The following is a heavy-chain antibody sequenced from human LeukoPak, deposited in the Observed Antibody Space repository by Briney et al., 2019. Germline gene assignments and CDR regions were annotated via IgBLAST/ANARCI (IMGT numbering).Heavy chain of an antibody. CDR2: INPNSGGT. D-gene: IGHD3-16*01. J-gene: IGHJ4*02. Sequence: ASVKVSCKASGYTFTGYYMHWVRQAPGQGLEWMGWINPNSGGTNYVQKFQGRVTMTRDTSISTAYMELSRLRSDDTAVYYCARTVFWGFHFDYWGQGTLVTVSS. V-gene: IGHV1-2*02. CDR3: ARTVFWGFHFDY. CDR1: GYTFTGYY.